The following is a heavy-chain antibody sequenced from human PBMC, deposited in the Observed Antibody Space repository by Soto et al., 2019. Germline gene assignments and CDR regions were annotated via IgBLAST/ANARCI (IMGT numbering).Heavy chain of an antibody. J-gene: IGHJ6*03. Sequence: GGSLRLSCAGSGFTFSNYAMSWVRQAPGKGLEWVSSISGSGGSTYYAVSVKGRFTISRDNSKNTLYLQMSSLRAEDTAVYYCAKSGYSGYDRYYYYYMDVWGKGTTVTVSS. CDR2: ISGSGGST. D-gene: IGHD5-12*01. V-gene: IGHV3-23*01. CDR1: GFTFSNYA. CDR3: AKSGYSGYDRYYYYYMDV.